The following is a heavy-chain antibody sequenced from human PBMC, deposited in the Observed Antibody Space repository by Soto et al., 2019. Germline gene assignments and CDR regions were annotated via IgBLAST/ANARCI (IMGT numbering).Heavy chain of an antibody. V-gene: IGHV3-23*01. CDR2: ISGSGDGT. CDR3: AKRVKSGSTSVGNAMDV. J-gene: IGHJ6*02. D-gene: IGHD1-26*01. CDR1: GFSFTNYA. Sequence: EVQLLESGGGLVQPGGSLRLSCAASGFSFTNYAVTWVRQAPGKGLEWVSAISGSGDGTYYADSVRGRFTISRDNSKSTVHLKMNRLRAEDTAVYFCAKRVKSGSTSVGNAMDVWGQGPTVTVSS.